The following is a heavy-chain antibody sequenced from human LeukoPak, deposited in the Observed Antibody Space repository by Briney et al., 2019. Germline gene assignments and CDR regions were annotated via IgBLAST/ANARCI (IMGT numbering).Heavy chain of an antibody. CDR2: ISWNSGSI. Sequence: GGSLRLSCAASGFTFDNYAMHWVRQAPGKGLEWVSGISWNSGSIGYADSMKGRFTISRDNAKNSLYLQMNSLRAEDTALYYCAKGGGYSYSSDFDYWGQGTLVTVSS. V-gene: IGHV3-9*01. CDR3: AKGGGYSYSSDFDY. D-gene: IGHD5-18*01. CDR1: GFTFDNYA. J-gene: IGHJ4*02.